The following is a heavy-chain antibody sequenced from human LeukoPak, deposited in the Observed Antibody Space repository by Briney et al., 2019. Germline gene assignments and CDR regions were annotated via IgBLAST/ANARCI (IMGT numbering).Heavy chain of an antibody. CDR1: GYTFTGYG. CDR2: ISAYNGNT. D-gene: IGHD3-3*01. CDR3: ARLVGSYYDFWSGYYPFDY. J-gene: IGHJ4*02. Sequence: ASVKVSCKASGYTFTGYGISWVRQAPGQGLEWMGWISAYNGNTNYAQKLQGRVIMTTDTSTSTAYMELRSLRSDDTAVYYCARLVGSYYDFWSGYYPFDYWGQGTLVTVSS. V-gene: IGHV1-18*01.